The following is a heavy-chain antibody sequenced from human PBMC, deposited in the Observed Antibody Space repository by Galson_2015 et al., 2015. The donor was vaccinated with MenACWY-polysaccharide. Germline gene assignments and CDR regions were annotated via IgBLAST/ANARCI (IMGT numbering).Heavy chain of an antibody. CDR2: IHSRGST. V-gene: IGHV4-61*02. Sequence: TLSLTCSVSGGSISTGSSYWSWIRQPAGKGLAWIGRIHSRGSTDYSPSLKSRVTISTDTSRNQLSLKLSSVTAADTAVYYCARSLGYSDSAFDNGRDVDRRFDPWGQGTVVTVSS. CDR3: ARSLGYSDSAFDNGRDVDRRFDP. J-gene: IGHJ5*02. D-gene: IGHD5-12*01. CDR1: GGSISTGSSY.